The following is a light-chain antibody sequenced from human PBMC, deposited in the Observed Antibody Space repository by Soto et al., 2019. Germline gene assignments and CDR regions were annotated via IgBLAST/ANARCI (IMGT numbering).Light chain of an antibody. CDR1: QSVNSRN. CDR2: AAS. V-gene: IGKV3-20*01. Sequence: EIVLTQSPGTLSLSPGERATLSCRASQSVNSRNLAWYQQKPGQAPRLLIYAASSRATGIPDRFSGSGSGTDFTLTISRLELDDFAVYYCQQFASSPLFGQGTKLEIK. CDR3: QQFASSPL. J-gene: IGKJ2*01.